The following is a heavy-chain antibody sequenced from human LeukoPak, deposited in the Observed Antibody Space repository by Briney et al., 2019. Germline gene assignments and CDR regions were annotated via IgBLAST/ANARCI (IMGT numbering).Heavy chain of an antibody. CDR3: ATATDISTGYDAFDI. Sequence: GPLWLSCAASGFTFSSYSMNWVRQAPGKGLEWVSSISSSSSYIYYADSVKGRFTISRDNAKNSLYLQMNSLRAEDTAVYYCATATDISTGYDAFDIWGQGTMVTVSS. CDR2: ISSSSSYI. J-gene: IGHJ3*02. D-gene: IGHD3-9*01. CDR1: GFTFSSYS. V-gene: IGHV3-21*01.